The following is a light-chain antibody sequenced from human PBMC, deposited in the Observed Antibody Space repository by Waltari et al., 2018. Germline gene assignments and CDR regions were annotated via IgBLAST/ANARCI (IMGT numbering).Light chain of an antibody. CDR2: EVS. CDR1: SSDVGGFNY. J-gene: IGLJ1*01. Sequence: QSALTQPASVSGSPGQSITISCTGTSSDVGGFNYVSWYQQYPGKAPKLMIFEVSNRPSGVSNCFSGSKSGNTASLTISGLQAEDEADYYCSSFTSSSVYVFGTGTKVTVL. V-gene: IGLV2-14*01. CDR3: SSFTSSSVYV.